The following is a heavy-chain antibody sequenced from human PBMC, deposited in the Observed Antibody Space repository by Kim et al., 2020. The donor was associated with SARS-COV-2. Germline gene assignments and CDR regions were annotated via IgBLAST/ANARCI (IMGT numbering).Heavy chain of an antibody. CDR3: ARGVWFDP. J-gene: IGHJ5*02. V-gene: IGHV4-34*01. Sequence: SETLSLTCAVYGGSFSGYYWSWIRQPPGKGLEWIGEINHSGSTNYNPSLKSRVTISVDTSKNQFSLKLSSVTAADTAVYYCARGVWFDPWGQGTLVTVSS. CDR1: GGSFSGYY. CDR2: INHSGST.